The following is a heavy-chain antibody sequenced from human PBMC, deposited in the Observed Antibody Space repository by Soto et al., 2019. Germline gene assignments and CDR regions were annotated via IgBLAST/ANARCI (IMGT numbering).Heavy chain of an antibody. Sequence: PGGSLRLSCVASGFSLYSYVIHWVRQTPGKGLEWVAVISIDGTRTYYADSVKGRFTVSRDNSKNTLYLQMNSLKIEDTAVYYCTTGTIMAVAGRRGYWGQGTLVTVSS. D-gene: IGHD6-19*01. CDR2: ISIDGTRT. J-gene: IGHJ4*02. CDR1: GFSLYSYV. CDR3: TTGTIMAVAGRRGY. V-gene: IGHV3-30*07.